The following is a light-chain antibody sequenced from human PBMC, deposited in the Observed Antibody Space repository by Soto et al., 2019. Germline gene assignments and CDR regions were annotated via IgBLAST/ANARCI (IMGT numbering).Light chain of an antibody. Sequence: EIVMTQSPATLSVSPGERATLSCRASQSVRSNLAWYQQKPGQAPRLLIYGAATRATGIPARFSGSGSGTEFTLNISSLQSEDFAVYYCQQYNNWPPFTFGPGTKVDIK. CDR3: QQYNNWPPFT. V-gene: IGKV3-15*01. CDR2: GAA. CDR1: QSVRSN. J-gene: IGKJ3*01.